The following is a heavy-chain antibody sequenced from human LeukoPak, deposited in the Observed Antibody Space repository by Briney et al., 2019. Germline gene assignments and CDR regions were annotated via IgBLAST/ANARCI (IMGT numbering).Heavy chain of an antibody. CDR3: ARDGGGDYDFDY. Sequence: ASVKVSCKASGYTFTGYYMHWVRQAPGQGLEWMGWINPNSGGTNYAQKFQGRVTMTRDTSISTVNMELSILRSEDTAVYYCARDGGGDYDFDYWGQGTLVTVSS. J-gene: IGHJ4*02. CDR1: GYTFTGYY. CDR2: INPNSGGT. V-gene: IGHV1-2*02. D-gene: IGHD4-17*01.